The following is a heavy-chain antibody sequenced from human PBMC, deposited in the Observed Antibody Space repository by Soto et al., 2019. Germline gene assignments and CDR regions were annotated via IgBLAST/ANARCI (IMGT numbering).Heavy chain of an antibody. Sequence: ESGGGLVKPGGSLRLSCAASGFTFSNAWMSWVRQAPGKGPEWVGHIKSKTDGGTRDYAAPVKGRFTISRDDSKNTLYLQMNSVKIEDTAVYYCTYLHYDILTASIWSYFDYSGRGTLVTASS. CDR3: TYLHYDILTASIWSYFDY. J-gene: IGHJ4*02. D-gene: IGHD3-9*01. CDR1: GFTFSNAW. V-gene: IGHV3-15*01. CDR2: IKSKTDGGTR.